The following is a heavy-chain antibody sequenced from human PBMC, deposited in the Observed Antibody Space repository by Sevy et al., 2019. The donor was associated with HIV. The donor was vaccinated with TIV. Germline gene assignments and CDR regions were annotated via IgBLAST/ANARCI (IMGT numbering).Heavy chain of an antibody. J-gene: IGHJ4*02. V-gene: IGHV4-59*01. CDR3: ARNYYDSSGYYPYFDY. CDR2: FYYSGST. Sequence: SETLSLTCTVSGGSISSYYWSWIRQPPGKGLEWIGYFYYSGSTNYNPSLKSRVTISVDTSKNQFSLKLSSVTAADTAVYYCARNYYDSSGYYPYFDYWGQGTLVTVSS. CDR1: GGSISSYY. D-gene: IGHD3-22*01.